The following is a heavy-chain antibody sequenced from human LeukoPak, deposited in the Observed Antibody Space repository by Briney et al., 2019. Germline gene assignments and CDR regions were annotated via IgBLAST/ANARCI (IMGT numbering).Heavy chain of an antibody. CDR2: IYYSGST. Sequence: SETLSLTCTVSGGSISSSSYYWGWIRQPPGKGLEWIGSIYYSGSTYYNPSLKSRVTISVDTSKNQFSLKLSSVTAADTAVYYCARNGDYLRTYWYFDLWGRGTLVTVSS. V-gene: IGHV4-39*01. CDR3: ARNGDYLRTYWYFDL. D-gene: IGHD4-17*01. CDR1: GGSISSSSYY. J-gene: IGHJ2*01.